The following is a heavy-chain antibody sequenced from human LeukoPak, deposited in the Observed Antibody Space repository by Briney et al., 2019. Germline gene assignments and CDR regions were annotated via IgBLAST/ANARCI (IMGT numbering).Heavy chain of an antibody. J-gene: IGHJ4*02. CDR3: ARLYSGSYRTDTWVDY. V-gene: IGHV4-38-2*02. Sequence: PSETLSLTSTVSGHSISRGYYWGWIRQPPGKELQWIGSIYHSGSAYYNASLRSRLTLSVDTSKNQFSLKLSSVTAADTAIYYCARLYSGSYRTDTWVDYWGQGTLVTVSS. D-gene: IGHD1-26*01. CDR1: GHSISRGYY. CDR2: IYHSGSA.